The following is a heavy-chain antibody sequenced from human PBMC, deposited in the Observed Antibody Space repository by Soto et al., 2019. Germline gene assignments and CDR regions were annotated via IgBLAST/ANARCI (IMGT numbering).Heavy chain of an antibody. CDR2: IYYSGST. CDR3: AASCVACGGFNYYGMDV. J-gene: IGHJ6*01. CDR1: GRSIPSGGYS. Sequence: SVTLSLTCPIPGRSIPSGGYSWIWIRQHPGKGLEWIGYIYYSGSTYYNPSLKSRVTISVDTSKNQFSLKLSSVTAADTAVYYWAASCVACGGFNYYGMDVWGQGTTVT. D-gene: IGHD5-12*01. V-gene: IGHV4-31*03.